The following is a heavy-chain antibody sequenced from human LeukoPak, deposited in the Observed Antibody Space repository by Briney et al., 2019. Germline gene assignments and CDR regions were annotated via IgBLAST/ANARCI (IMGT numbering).Heavy chain of an antibody. CDR1: GFTFSSYS. V-gene: IGHV3-48*01. Sequence: GGSLRLSCAASGFTFSSYSMNWVRQAPGKGLEWVSYISSSSSTIYYADSVKGRFTISRDNAKNSLYLQMNSLRAEDTAVYYCARQYCSSTSCYYYYYMDVWGKGTTVTVSS. D-gene: IGHD2-2*01. CDR3: ARQYCSSTSCYYYYYMDV. J-gene: IGHJ6*03. CDR2: ISSSSSTI.